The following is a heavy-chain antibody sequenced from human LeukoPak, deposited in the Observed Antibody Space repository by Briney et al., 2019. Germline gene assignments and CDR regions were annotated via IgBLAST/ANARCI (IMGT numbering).Heavy chain of an antibody. CDR3: ARDRGSGYGMDV. D-gene: IGHD2-15*01. CDR1: GGTFSSYA. V-gene: IGHV1-69*06. J-gene: IGHJ6*04. CDR2: IIPIFGTA. Sequence: SVKVSCKASGGTFSSYAISWVRQAPGQGLAWMGGIIPIFGTANYAQKFQGRVTITADKSTSTAYMELRSLRSDDTAVYYCARDRGSGYGMDVWGKGTTVTVSS.